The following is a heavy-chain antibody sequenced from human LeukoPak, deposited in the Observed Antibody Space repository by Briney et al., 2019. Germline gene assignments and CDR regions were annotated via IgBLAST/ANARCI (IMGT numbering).Heavy chain of an antibody. J-gene: IGHJ5*02. CDR3: ATGKNGVGANWFAP. Sequence: GGSLRLSCAASGFTFSTYSMNWVRQAPGKGLEWVSSISSSSSYKYYADSVKGRFTISRDNAKNSLYLQMNSLRADDTAVYYCATGKNGVGANWFAPGAQGTLVTVPS. V-gene: IGHV3-21*01. CDR2: ISSSSSYK. D-gene: IGHD1-26*01. CDR1: GFTFSTYS.